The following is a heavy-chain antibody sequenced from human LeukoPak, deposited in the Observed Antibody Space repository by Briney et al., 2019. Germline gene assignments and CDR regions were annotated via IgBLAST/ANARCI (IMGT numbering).Heavy chain of an antibody. D-gene: IGHD4-11*01. V-gene: IGHV3-33*06. CDR2: IWSDGTNR. Sequence: PGGSLRLSCATSGFTFSHYGMHRVRQAPGKGLEWVAVIWSDGTNRYYGDPVKGRFTISRDNFQRTVYLQMDSLRAEDTAVYYCAKDAQRGFDYSNSLDKWGQGTLVTVSS. CDR1: GFTFSHYG. J-gene: IGHJ4*02. CDR3: AKDAQRGFDYSNSLDK.